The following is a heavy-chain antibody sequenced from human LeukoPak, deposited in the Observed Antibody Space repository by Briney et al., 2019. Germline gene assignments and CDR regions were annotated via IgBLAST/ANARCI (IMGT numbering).Heavy chain of an antibody. CDR1: GLTFSTYN. Sequence: GSLRLSCAASGLTFSTYNMNWVRQAPGKGLEWVSYIDSSNSPIYYADSVKGRFTISRDNGKNSLYLQMNSLRDEDTAVYYCARDRCSGGSCYFDYWGQGTLVTVSS. CDR3: ARDRCSGGSCYFDY. J-gene: IGHJ4*02. V-gene: IGHV3-48*02. D-gene: IGHD2-15*01. CDR2: IDSSNSPI.